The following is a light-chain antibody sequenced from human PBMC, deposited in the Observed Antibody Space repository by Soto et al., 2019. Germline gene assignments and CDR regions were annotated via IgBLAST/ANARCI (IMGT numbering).Light chain of an antibody. J-gene: IGLJ1*01. CDR3: SAWDDSLSGYV. CDR2: RND. CDR1: SFNIGSNY. V-gene: IGLV1-47*01. Sequence: QSVLTQAPSASGTPGPRVTISCSGSSFNIGSNYVYWYQQLPGTAPKLVIFRNDQRPSGIPDRISGSKSGTSASLAISGLRSEDEADYYCSAWDDSLSGYVFGTGTKLTVL.